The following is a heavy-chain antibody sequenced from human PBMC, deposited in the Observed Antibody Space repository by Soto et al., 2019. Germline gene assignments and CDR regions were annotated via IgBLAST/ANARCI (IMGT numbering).Heavy chain of an antibody. CDR3: AKDSDSGSYGRQAPGHDY. Sequence: AGSMRLSCAASGFTFNSYAMSWVRQAPGKGLEWVSAISGSGGSTYYADSVKGRFTISRDNSKNTLYLQMNSLRAEDTAVYYCAKDSDSGSYGRQAPGHDYWGQGTLVTVSS. V-gene: IGHV3-23*01. J-gene: IGHJ4*02. CDR1: GFTFNSYA. CDR2: ISGSGGST. D-gene: IGHD1-26*01.